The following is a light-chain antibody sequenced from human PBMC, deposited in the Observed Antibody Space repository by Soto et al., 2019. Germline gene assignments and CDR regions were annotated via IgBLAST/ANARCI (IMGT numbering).Light chain of an antibody. V-gene: IGLV1-40*01. CDR3: QSYDSSPHVV. CDR2: GNS. J-gene: IGLJ2*01. Sequence: QSVLTQPPSVSGAPGQRVTISCTGSSSNIGAGYDVHWYQQLPGTAPKLLIYGNSNRPSGVPDRFSGSKSGTSASLAITGLQAEDEADYYCQSYDSSPHVVFGGGTKLTGL. CDR1: SSNIGAGYD.